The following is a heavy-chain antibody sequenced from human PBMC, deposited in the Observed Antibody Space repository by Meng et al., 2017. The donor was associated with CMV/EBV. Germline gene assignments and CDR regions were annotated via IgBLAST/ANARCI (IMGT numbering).Heavy chain of an antibody. V-gene: IGHV3-20*01. CDR3: AGGWGLSRGREQDAFDI. J-gene: IGHJ3*02. CDR1: GFTFDAYG. Sequence: GGSLRLSCAASGFTFDAYGMSWVRQAPGKGLEWVAGINWNGGSTGYADSVKGRFTISRDNANNSPYLQMNSLRAEDTAVYHCAGGWGLSRGREQDAFDIWGQGTMVTVSS. CDR2: INWNGGST. D-gene: IGHD1-26*01.